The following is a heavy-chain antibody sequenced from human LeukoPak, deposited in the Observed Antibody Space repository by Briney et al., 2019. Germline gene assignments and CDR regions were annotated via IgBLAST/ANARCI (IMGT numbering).Heavy chain of an antibody. V-gene: IGHV4-59*01. J-gene: IGHJ4*02. CDR1: GTSISSYY. Sequence: SETLSLTCTVSGTSISSYYWSWIRQPPGKGLEWIGYIHYSGSTNYNPSLKSRVTISLDTSKNQFSLKLSSVTAADTAVYYCARERWEQYYFDYWGQGTLVTVSS. CDR2: IHYSGST. CDR3: ARERWEQYYFDY. D-gene: IGHD1-26*01.